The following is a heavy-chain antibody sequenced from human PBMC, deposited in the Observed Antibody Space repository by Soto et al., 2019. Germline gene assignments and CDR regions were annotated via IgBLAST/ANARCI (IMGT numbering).Heavy chain of an antibody. CDR3: ARGVYSSSWHGENY. CDR1: GYTFTSYG. J-gene: IGHJ4*02. V-gene: IGHV1-18*01. CDR2: ISGYNGNT. D-gene: IGHD6-13*01. Sequence: QVQLVQSGPEVKKPGVSVKVSCKASGYTFTSYGISWVRQVPGQGLEWMGWISGYNGNTDYGERFQGRATMTTDTSTSTAYMEFRSLTSDDTAVYYCARGVYSSSWHGENYWGQGTLVTVSS.